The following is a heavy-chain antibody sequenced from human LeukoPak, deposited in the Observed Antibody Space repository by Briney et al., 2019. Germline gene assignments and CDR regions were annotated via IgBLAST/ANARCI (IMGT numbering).Heavy chain of an antibody. J-gene: IGHJ1*01. CDR3: AREGLNGSYFGYFQH. Sequence: ASVKVSCKASGYTFTSYGISWVRQAPGQGLEWMGWISAYNGNTNYAQKLQGRVTMTTDTSTSTAYMELRSLRSDDTAVYYCAREGLNGSYFGYFQHWGQGTLVTVSS. CDR1: GYTFTSYG. D-gene: IGHD1-26*01. V-gene: IGHV1-18*01. CDR2: ISAYNGNT.